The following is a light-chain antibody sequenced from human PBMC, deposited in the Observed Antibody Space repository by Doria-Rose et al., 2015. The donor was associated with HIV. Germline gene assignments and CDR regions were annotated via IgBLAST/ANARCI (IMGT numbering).Light chain of an antibody. CDR2: DGS. J-gene: IGKJ1*01. CDR1: QSFSSTY. CDR3: HQYGTSWT. Sequence: TQSPGTLSLSPGERATLSCRASQSFSSTYLARYQQKPGQAPSLLIYDGSTRATGIQARCGASGSGTDFTLTINRLEPEDFALYYCHQYGTSWTFGQGTKVEI. V-gene: IGKV3-20*01.